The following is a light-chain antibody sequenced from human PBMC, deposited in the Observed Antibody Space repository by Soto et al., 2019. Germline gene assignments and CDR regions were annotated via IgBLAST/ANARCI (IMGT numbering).Light chain of an antibody. CDR2: RAS. V-gene: IGKV1-5*03. J-gene: IGKJ1*01. CDR1: HSIRSS. CDR3: RHYTRYSGA. Sequence: DTQVAQKSSALCRAGGECRSITWRASHSIRSSLAWYQQKPGKAPNLLIYRASSLQSGVPSRFICSGSGTEFTLTFSRLMPADFASQYFRHYTRYSGAFRQGTKVDIK.